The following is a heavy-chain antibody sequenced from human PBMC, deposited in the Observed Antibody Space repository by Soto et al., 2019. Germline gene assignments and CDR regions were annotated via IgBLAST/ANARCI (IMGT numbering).Heavy chain of an antibody. V-gene: IGHV4-61*08. J-gene: IGHJ2*01. CDR1: GGSVSTGVHY. Sequence: QVQLQESGPGLVKPSETLSLTCTVSVSGGSVSTGVHYWSWIRQPPGTGLEWIGYIYYSGSTNYNPSLKSRVTISVDTSKNQFSLKLTSVTAADTAVYYCARGYYTSWYWFDRWGRGTLVTVSS. CDR3: ARGYYTSWYWFDR. D-gene: IGHD6-13*01. CDR2: IYYSGST.